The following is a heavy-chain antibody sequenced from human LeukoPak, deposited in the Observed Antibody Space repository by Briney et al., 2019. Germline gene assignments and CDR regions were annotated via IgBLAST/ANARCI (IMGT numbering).Heavy chain of an antibody. V-gene: IGHV1-2*02. CDR3: ARWVQDYGFDY. Sequence: GASVKASSKASGYTFTGYYMHWVRQAPGQGLEWMGWINPNSGGTNYAQKFQGRVTMTRDTSISTAYMELSRLRSDDTAVYYCARWVQDYGFDYWGQGTLVTVSS. CDR1: GYTFTGYY. J-gene: IGHJ4*02. CDR2: INPNSGGT. D-gene: IGHD3-10*01.